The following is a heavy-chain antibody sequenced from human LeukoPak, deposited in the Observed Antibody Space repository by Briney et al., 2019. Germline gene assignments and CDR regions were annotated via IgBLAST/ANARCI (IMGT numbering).Heavy chain of an antibody. J-gene: IGHJ4*02. CDR2: VNAGNGNT. V-gene: IGHV1-3*01. D-gene: IGHD1-26*01. Sequence: ASVKVSCKASGYTFTSYAMHWVRQAPGQRLEWMGWVNAGNGNTKYSQKFQGRVTMTTDTSTSTAYMELRSLRSDDTAVYYCARDPGGGRGFVYWGQGTLVTVSS. CDR1: GYTFTSYA. CDR3: ARDPGGGRGFVY.